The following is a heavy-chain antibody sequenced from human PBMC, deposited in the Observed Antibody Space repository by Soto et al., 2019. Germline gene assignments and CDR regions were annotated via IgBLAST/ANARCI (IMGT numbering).Heavy chain of an antibody. CDR3: DRAQCGNCVYDIDY. Sequence: SETLSLTCTVSGGSVSSGSYYWSWIRQPPGKGLEWIGYIYYSGSTYYNPSLKSRVTISVDRSNNQFSLKLSSLTAADTAVKYCDRAQCGNCVYDIDYWGQGTTVTVSS. CDR2: IYYSGST. J-gene: IGHJ6*02. D-gene: IGHD2-21*02. V-gene: IGHV4-61*01. CDR1: GGSVSSGSYY.